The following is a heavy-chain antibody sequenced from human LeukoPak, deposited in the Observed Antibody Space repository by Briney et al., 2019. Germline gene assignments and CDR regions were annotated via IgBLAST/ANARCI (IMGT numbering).Heavy chain of an antibody. CDR3: ARGTDYVWGSYRPSLGHYFDY. CDR1: GGSISSYY. J-gene: IGHJ4*02. D-gene: IGHD3-16*02. CDR2: IYYSGST. Sequence: PSETLSLTCTVSGGSISSYYWSWIRQPPGKGLEWIGYIYYSGSTNYNPSLKSRVTISVDTSKNQFSLKLSSVTAADTAVYYCARGTDYVWGSYRPSLGHYFDYWGQGTPVAVSS. V-gene: IGHV4-59*08.